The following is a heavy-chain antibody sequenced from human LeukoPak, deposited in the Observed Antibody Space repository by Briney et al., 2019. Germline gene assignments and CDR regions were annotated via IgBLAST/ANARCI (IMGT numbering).Heavy chain of an antibody. CDR1: GYALTGYY. V-gene: IGHV1-2*02. D-gene: IGHD2-2*01. CDR3: ARSSRFFYYFDY. J-gene: IGHJ4*02. Sequence: ASVKVSCKASGYALTGYYFHWVRQAPGQGLEWMGWINPNIGDTNYAEKFQGRVTLTRDTSINIAYMELSRLTSDDTAVYYCARSSRFFYYFDYWGQGTLVTVSS. CDR2: INPNIGDT.